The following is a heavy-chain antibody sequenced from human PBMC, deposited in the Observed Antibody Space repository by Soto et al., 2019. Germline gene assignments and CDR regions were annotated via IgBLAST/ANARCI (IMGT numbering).Heavy chain of an antibody. Sequence: QVQLQESGPGLVKPSQTLSLTCTVSGGSISSGDYYWSWIRQPPGKGLEWIGYIYYSGSTYYNPSRKSRVPSSVVTSTSQFSLKLACVAAPDTAVYYCARVTYGSSGPQSGGAFDIWGQGTMVTVSS. D-gene: IGHD3-22*01. CDR2: IYYSGST. CDR1: GGSISSGDYY. J-gene: IGHJ3*02. CDR3: ARVTYGSSGPQSGGAFDI. V-gene: IGHV4-30-4*01.